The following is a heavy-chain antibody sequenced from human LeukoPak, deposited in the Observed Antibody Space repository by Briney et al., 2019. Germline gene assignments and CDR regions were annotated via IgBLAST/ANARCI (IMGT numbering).Heavy chain of an antibody. Sequence: GGSLRPSCTASGFTFGDYAMSWVRQAPGKGLEWVGFIRSKAYGGTTEYAASVKGRFTISRDDSKSIAYLQMNSLKTEDTAVYYCTRITYYYDSSGYSEDYWGQGTLVTVSS. V-gene: IGHV3-49*04. D-gene: IGHD3-22*01. CDR2: IRSKAYGGTT. CDR3: TRITYYYDSSGYSEDY. CDR1: GFTFGDYA. J-gene: IGHJ4*02.